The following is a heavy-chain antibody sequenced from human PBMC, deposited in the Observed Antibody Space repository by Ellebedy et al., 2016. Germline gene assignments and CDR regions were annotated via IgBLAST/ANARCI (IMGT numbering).Heavy chain of an antibody. V-gene: IGHV1-18*01. CDR3: ARASGVAGDY. CDR2: ISAYNGNT. CDR1: GYTFTSYG. D-gene: IGHD2-15*01. Sequence: ASVKVSCKASGYTFTSYGVSWVRQAPGKGLEWMGWISAYNGNTNYAQRLQGRVTMTRDTSTSTVYMGLSSLRSEDTAVYYCARASGVAGDYWGQGTLVTVSS. J-gene: IGHJ4*02.